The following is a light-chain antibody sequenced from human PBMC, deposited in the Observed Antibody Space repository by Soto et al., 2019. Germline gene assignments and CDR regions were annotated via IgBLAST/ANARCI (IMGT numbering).Light chain of an antibody. CDR2: AAS. CDR1: QGISSY. V-gene: IGKV1-8*01. J-gene: IGKJ5*01. Sequence: IQLTPYPSSLSASLGDRVTITCLASQGISSYLPWYQQKPGKAPKLLIYAASTLQSGVPSRFSGSGSGTDFTLTISCLQSEDFATYYCQQYYSDPSITFGQRTRLENK. CDR3: QQYYSDPSIT.